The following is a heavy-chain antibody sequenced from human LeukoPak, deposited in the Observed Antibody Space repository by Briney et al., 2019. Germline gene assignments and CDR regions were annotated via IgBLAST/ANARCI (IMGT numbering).Heavy chain of an antibody. CDR2: MSPNSGKT. CDR3: ARDQEYYYGSGAGPNYYGMDV. Sequence: GASVKVSCKTSGYSFTNYDINWVRQATGQGLEWMGWMSPNSGKTGYAQKFQGRVTMTKNTSMSTAYMELSSLTSEDTAVYYCARDQEYYYGSGAGPNYYGMDVWGQGTTVTVSS. J-gene: IGHJ6*02. CDR1: GYSFTNYD. D-gene: IGHD3-10*01. V-gene: IGHV1-8*01.